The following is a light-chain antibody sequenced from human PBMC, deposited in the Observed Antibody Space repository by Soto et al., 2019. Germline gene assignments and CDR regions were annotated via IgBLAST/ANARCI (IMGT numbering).Light chain of an antibody. CDR1: QDISNY. J-gene: IGKJ1*01. CDR3: QHYNSYSEA. Sequence: DIQMTQSPSSLSASVGDRVTIACQASQDISNYLNWYQQKPRKAPKLLIYDASNLETGVPSRFSGSGSGTEFTLTISSLQPDDFATYYCQHYNSYSEAFGQGTKVDI. CDR2: DAS. V-gene: IGKV1-33*01.